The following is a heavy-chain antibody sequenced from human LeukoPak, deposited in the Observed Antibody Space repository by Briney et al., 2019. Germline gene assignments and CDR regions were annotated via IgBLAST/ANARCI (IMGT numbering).Heavy chain of an antibody. V-gene: IGHV1-2*02. CDR3: ARGVDVAAAGTSPWVY. CDR2: INPNSGGT. J-gene: IGHJ4*02. CDR1: GYTFTGYY. D-gene: IGHD6-13*01. Sequence: ASVKVSCKASGYTFTGYYMHWVRQAPGQGLEWMGWINPNSGGTNYAQKFQGRVTMTRDTSISTAYMELSRLRSEDTAVYYCARGVDVAAAGTSPWVYWGQGTLVTVSS.